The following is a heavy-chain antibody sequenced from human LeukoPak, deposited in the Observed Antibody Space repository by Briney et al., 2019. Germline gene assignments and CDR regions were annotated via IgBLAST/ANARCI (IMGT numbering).Heavy chain of an antibody. D-gene: IGHD2-2*01. V-gene: IGHV3-23*01. CDR3: AKLDCSSTSCFYYFDY. CDR2: ISGSGGST. Sequence: PGGSLRLSCAASGFTFSSYAMSWVRQAPGKGLEWVSAISGSGGSTYYADPVKGRFTISRDNSKNTLYLQMNSLRAEDTAVYYCAKLDCSSTSCFYYFDYWGQGTLVTVSS. CDR1: GFTFSSYA. J-gene: IGHJ4*02.